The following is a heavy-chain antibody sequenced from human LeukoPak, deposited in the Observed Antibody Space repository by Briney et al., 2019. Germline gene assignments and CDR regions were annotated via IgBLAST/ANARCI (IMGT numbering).Heavy chain of an antibody. J-gene: IGHJ4*02. CDR2: ISFDGTNK. D-gene: IGHD4-17*01. CDR1: GVTLSNYA. CDR3: ATDYGDYEPIDY. Sequence: GGSLRPSCTASGVTLSNYAMHWVRRPPGRGLEWVAVISFDGTNKYYGDSVEGRFSVSRDNSKNTLYLQMDSLRPDDTAIYYCATDYGDYEPIDYWGQGTLVTVSS. V-gene: IGHV3-30*04.